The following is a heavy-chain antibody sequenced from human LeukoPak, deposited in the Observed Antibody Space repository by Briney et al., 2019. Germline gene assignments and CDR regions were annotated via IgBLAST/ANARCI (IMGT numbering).Heavy chain of an antibody. CDR2: IYSGGST. CDR3: ARDSYCSGGSCYYSYYYGMDV. CDR1: GFTVSSNY. V-gene: IGHV3-53*01. Sequence: TGGSLRLSCAASGFTVSSNYMSWVRQAPGKGLEWVSVIYSGGSTYYADSVKGRFTISRDNSKNTLYLQMNNLRAEDTAVYYCARDSYCSGGSCYYSYYYGMDVWGQGTTVTVSS. D-gene: IGHD2-15*01. J-gene: IGHJ6*02.